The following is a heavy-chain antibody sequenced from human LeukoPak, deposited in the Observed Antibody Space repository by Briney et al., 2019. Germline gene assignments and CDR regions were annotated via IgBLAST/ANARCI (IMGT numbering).Heavy chain of an antibody. CDR2: IKQDGSEK. D-gene: IGHD6-13*01. V-gene: IGHV3-7*05. CDR1: TLTLNNYW. J-gene: IGHJ4*02. Sequence: GGALRLSCTASTLTLNNYWMSWVRQAPGKALEWVAKIKQDGSEKYHVDSVKGRFTISRDNAKNSLYLQMNSLRAEDTAVYYCASRAGYTGSWSAFDYWGQGTLVTVSS. CDR3: ASRAGYTGSWSAFDY.